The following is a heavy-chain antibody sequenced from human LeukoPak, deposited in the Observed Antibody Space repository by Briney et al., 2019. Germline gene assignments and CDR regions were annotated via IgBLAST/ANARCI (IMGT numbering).Heavy chain of an antibody. CDR1: GYSFTSYW. J-gene: IGHJ6*03. CDR2: IYPGDSDT. Sequence: GESLKISCKGSGYSFTSYWIGWVRQMPGKGLEWMGIIYPGDSDTRYSPSFQGQVTISADKSISTAYLQWSSLKASDTAMYYCARHPDTEWCGSCMDVWGKGTTVTVSS. D-gene: IGHD3-3*01. CDR3: ARHPDTEWCGSCMDV. V-gene: IGHV5-51*01.